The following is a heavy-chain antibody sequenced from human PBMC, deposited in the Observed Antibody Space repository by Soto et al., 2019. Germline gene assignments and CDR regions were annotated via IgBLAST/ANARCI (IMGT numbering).Heavy chain of an antibody. J-gene: IGHJ4*02. Sequence: EVQLVESGGGLVQPGGSLRLSCAASGFTFSSYEMNWVRQAPGKGLEWVSYISSSGSTIYYADSVKGRFTISRDNAKNSLYLQMNSLRAEDTAVYYRATGHDYYDSSGHQGDYWGQGTLVTVSS. CDR2: ISSSGSTI. CDR1: GFTFSSYE. CDR3: ATGHDYYDSSGHQGDY. V-gene: IGHV3-48*03. D-gene: IGHD3-22*01.